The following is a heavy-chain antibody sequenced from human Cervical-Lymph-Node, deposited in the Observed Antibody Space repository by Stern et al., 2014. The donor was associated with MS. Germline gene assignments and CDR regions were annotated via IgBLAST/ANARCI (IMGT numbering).Heavy chain of an antibody. D-gene: IGHD2-2*02. CDR3: ARGRYCSSTSCDTNWFDP. J-gene: IGHJ5*02. CDR1: GYTFTSYD. Sequence: MQLVESGAEVKKPGASVKVSCKASGYTFTSYDINWVRQATGQGLEGMGWMNPNSGNTGYAQKFQGRVTMTRNTSISTAYMELSSLRSEDTAVYYCARGRYCSSTSCDTNWFDPWGQGTLVTVSS. CDR2: MNPNSGNT. V-gene: IGHV1-8*01.